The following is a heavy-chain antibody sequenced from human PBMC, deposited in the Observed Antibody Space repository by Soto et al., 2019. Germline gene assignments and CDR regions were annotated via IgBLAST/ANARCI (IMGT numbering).Heavy chain of an antibody. CDR3: ARTACLLVLSYFDY. Sequence: GGSLILTCATSGLTFSSYAMSSVRQAPGKGLEWVSAISGSGGSTYYADSVKGRFTISRDTSKNTLYLQMNSLRAEDTAVYCCARTACLLVLSYFDYWGQESLVSVSS. V-gene: IGHV3-23*01. CDR1: GLTFSSYA. J-gene: IGHJ4*02. D-gene: IGHD3-22*01. CDR2: ISGSGGST.